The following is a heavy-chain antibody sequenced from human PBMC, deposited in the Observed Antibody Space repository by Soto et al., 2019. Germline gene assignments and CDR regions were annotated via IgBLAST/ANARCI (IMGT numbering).Heavy chain of an antibody. CDR3: ARGGTVVVTVRVAASPYFDL. D-gene: IGHD2-21*02. CDR1: GGSFSGYY. Sequence: QVQLQQWGAGLLKPSETLSLTCAVYGGSFSGYYWSWIRQPPGKGLVWIGEINHSGSTNYNPSLKSRVTISVDTSKNQFSLKLSSVTAADTAVYYCARGGTVVVTVRVAASPYFDLWGRGTLVTVSS. CDR2: INHSGST. J-gene: IGHJ2*01. V-gene: IGHV4-34*01.